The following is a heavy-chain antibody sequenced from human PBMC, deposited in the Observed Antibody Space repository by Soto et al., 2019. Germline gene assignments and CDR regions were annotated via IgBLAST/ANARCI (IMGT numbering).Heavy chain of an antibody. D-gene: IGHD2-15*01. J-gene: IGHJ6*02. Sequence: GGSLRLSCAASGFTFSSYAMSWVRQAPGKGLEWVSAISGSGGSTYYADSVKGRFTISRDNSKNTLYLQMNSLRAEDTAVYYCAKRWISSGGSLRYYGMDVWGQGTTVTVSS. CDR3: AKRWISSGGSLRYYGMDV. V-gene: IGHV3-23*01. CDR2: ISGSGGST. CDR1: GFTFSSYA.